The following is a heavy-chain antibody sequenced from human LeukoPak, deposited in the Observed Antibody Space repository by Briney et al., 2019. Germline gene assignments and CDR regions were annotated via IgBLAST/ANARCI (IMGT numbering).Heavy chain of an antibody. CDR3: ANSRWLIDYYLDV. Sequence: SETLSLTCTVSGGSISSYYWSWIRQPPGKGLEWIGYIYYSGSTNYNPSLKSRVTISVDTSKNQFSLNVSSVTAADTAVYYCANSRWLIDYYLDVWGKGTTVIVSS. CDR1: GGSISSYY. D-gene: IGHD5-12*01. V-gene: IGHV4-59*08. J-gene: IGHJ6*03. CDR2: IYYSGST.